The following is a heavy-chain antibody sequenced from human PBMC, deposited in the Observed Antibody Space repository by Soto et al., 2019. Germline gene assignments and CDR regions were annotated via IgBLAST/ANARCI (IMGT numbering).Heavy chain of an antibody. V-gene: IGHV4-38-2*01. D-gene: IGHD3-22*01. J-gene: IGHJ4*02. CDR3: TRGAGAPWVRFDS. CDR1: GYSITSGVY. CDR2: ISYSAKT. Sequence: TLSLTCGVSGYSITSGVYLGWVRHSPGKGLEWIGSISYSAKTFYNPSLASRLSIAVDTSMNQFSLRLTSVTAADTALYYCTRGAGAPWVRFDSWGQGTLVTVSS.